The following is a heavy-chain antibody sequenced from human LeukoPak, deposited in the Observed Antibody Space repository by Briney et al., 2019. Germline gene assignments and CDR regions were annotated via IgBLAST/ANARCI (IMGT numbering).Heavy chain of an antibody. CDR1: GFTFNIYG. CDR3: AKDGSV. D-gene: IGHD5-12*01. J-gene: IGHJ4*02. CDR2: ILYDGSDK. Sequence: PGGSLRLSCVASGFTFNIYGMHWVRQAPGKGLEWLAVILYDGSDKYYADSVKGRFTISRDNSKNTLYLQMNSLRAEDTAVYYCAKDGSVWGQGTLVTVSS. V-gene: IGHV3-30*02.